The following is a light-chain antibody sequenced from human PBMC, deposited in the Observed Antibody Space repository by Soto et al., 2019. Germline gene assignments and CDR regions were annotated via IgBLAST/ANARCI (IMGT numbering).Light chain of an antibody. Sequence: DIQMTQSPSTLSASVGDRVTITCRASQIIYNWLAWYQQKPGKAPKLLISGASTLEGGVPSRFSGSGSGTEFSLTISSLQPDDFGSYYCQHMRTFGQGTMGDIK. J-gene: IGKJ1*01. CDR2: GAS. CDR1: QIIYNW. CDR3: QHMRT. V-gene: IGKV1-5*01.